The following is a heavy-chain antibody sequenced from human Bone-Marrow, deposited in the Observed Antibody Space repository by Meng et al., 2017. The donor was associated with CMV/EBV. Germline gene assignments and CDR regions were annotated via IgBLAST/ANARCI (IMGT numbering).Heavy chain of an antibody. CDR3: ARHVYNFWGGCYYGWDV. Sequence: GGSRRLPFQPPGFSFSSFEMNWAHQAPGKGLEWISHISTGSTIHYADSVKGRFTISRDNAKNTLYLKMNSLRAEDTAVYYGARHVYNFWGGCYYGWDVWGQGTTVTVSS. CDR1: GFSFSSFE. V-gene: IGHV3-48*03. J-gene: IGHJ6*02. D-gene: IGHD3-3*01. CDR2: ISTGSTI.